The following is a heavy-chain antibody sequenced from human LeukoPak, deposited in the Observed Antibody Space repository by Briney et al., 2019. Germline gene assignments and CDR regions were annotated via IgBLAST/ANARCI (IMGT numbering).Heavy chain of an antibody. J-gene: IGHJ4*02. Sequence: GGSLRLSCAASGFTFRTYRMNWVRQAPGKGLEGVSYISSSSRTIYYADSVKGRFTISRDNAKNSLYLQMNSLRAEDTAVYYCARGDDYGDYHFDYWGQGTLVTVSS. CDR1: GFTFRTYR. D-gene: IGHD4-17*01. V-gene: IGHV3-48*01. CDR2: ISSSSRTI. CDR3: ARGDDYGDYHFDY.